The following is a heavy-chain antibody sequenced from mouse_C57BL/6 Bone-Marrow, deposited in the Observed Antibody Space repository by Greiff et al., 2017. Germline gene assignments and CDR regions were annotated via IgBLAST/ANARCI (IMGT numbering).Heavy chain of an antibody. Sequence: EVQRVESGGGLVQPGGSLSLSCAASGFTFTDYYMSWVRQPPGKALEWLGFIRNKANGYTTEYSASVKGRFTISRDNSQSIPYLQMNALRAEDSATYYCDYYGSSYPRWGKGTTLTVSS. D-gene: IGHD1-1*01. V-gene: IGHV7-3*01. CDR1: GFTFTDYY. CDR3: DYYGSSYPR. J-gene: IGHJ2*01. CDR2: IRNKANGYTT.